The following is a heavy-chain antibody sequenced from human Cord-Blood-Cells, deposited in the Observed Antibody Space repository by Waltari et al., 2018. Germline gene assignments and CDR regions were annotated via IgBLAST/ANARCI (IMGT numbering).Heavy chain of an antibody. CDR1: GFTFSSYA. CDR3: ARVRDSSGWYYFDY. V-gene: IGHV3-30*04. CDR2: ISYDGSNK. J-gene: IGHJ4*02. Sequence: QVQLVESGGGVVQPGRSLRLSCAASGFTFSSYAMHWVRQAPGKGREWVAVISYDGSNKCYADAVKVRFTISRDNSKNTLYLQMNSLRAEDTAVYYCARVRDSSGWYYFDYWGQGTLVTVSS. D-gene: IGHD6-19*01.